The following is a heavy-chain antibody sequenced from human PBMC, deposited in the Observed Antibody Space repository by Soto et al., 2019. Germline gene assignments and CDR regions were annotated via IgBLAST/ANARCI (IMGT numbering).Heavy chain of an antibody. D-gene: IGHD1-7*01. CDR3: ARDEGGWNSIEGGFVKFILDY. J-gene: IGHJ4*02. V-gene: IGHV1-3*01. CDR1: GSPFSMHA. CDR2: INAGNGDT. Sequence: ASVKVSCKTSGSPFSMHAIHWVRQAPGQGLEWMGWINAGNGDTKYSEKFQDRVAITRDAYASAANMEVRSLRSEDTAIYYCARDEGGWNSIEGGFVKFILDYWGQGSVVTVS.